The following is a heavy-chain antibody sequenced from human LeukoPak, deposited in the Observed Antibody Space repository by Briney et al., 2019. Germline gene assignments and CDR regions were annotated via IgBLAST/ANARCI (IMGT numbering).Heavy chain of an antibody. CDR1: GGTFSSYA. D-gene: IGHD6-19*01. Sequence: SVKVSCKASGGTFSSYAISWVRQAPGQGLEWMGGIIPIFGTANYAQKFQGRVTINADESTSTAYMELSSLRSEDTAVYYCARGIAVAGKYFDPWGQGTLVTVSS. CDR3: ARGIAVAGKYFDP. CDR2: IIPIFGTA. V-gene: IGHV1-69*13. J-gene: IGHJ5*02.